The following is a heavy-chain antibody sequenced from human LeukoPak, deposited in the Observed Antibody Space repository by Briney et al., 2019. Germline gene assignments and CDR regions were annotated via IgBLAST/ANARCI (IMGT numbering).Heavy chain of an antibody. CDR1: GGSISSSSYY. J-gene: IGHJ5*02. CDR3: ARAVVVVAASWFDP. Sequence: PSETLSLTCTVSGGSISSSSYYWSWIRQPPGKGLEWIGYIYYSGSTNYNPSLKSRVTISVDTSKNQFSLKLSSVTAADTAVYYCARAVVVVAASWFDPWGQGTLVTVSS. V-gene: IGHV4-61*01. CDR2: IYYSGST. D-gene: IGHD2-15*01.